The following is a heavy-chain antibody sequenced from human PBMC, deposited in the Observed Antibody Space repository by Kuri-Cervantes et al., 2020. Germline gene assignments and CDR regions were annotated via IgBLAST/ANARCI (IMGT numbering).Heavy chain of an antibody. CDR3: ARDQGVLRFLEWLFCPFAY. CDR1: GYTFTSYG. D-gene: IGHD3-3*01. V-gene: IGHV1-18*01. Sequence: ASVKVSCKASGYTFTSYGISWVRQAPGQGREWRGWISAYKGNTNYAQKLQGRVTRTTDTSTSTAYMELRSLRSDDTAVYYCARDQGVLRFLEWLFCPFAYWGQGTLVTVSS. J-gene: IGHJ4*02. CDR2: ISAYKGNT.